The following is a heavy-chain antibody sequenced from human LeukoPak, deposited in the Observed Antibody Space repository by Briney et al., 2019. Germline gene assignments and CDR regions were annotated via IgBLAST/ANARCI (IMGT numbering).Heavy chain of an antibody. CDR1: GYTFTSYY. CDR3: ARDSGMVRGTVDY. J-gene: IGHJ4*02. CDR2: INPSGGST. Sequence: ASVKVSCKSSGYTFTSYYMYWVRQAPGQGLEWMGIINPSGGSTSYAQKFQGRVTMTRDTSTSTVYMELSSLRSEDTAVYYCARDSGMVRGTVDYWGQGTLVTVSS. D-gene: IGHD3-10*01. V-gene: IGHV1-46*01.